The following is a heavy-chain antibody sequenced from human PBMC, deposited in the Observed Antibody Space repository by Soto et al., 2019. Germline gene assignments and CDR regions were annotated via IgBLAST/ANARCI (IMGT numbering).Heavy chain of an antibody. CDR3: ARVPSVVTPGNDYFGVDV. CDR2: IYPNDADT. D-gene: IGHD2-15*01. Sequence: GESLKISCKGSGYSFTYYWIAWVRQRPGKDLEWMGIIYPNDADTRYNPAFKGQVTISADKSISTTYLQWTSLKTSDTAMYYFARVPSVVTPGNDYFGVDVWGQGTTVTVSS. V-gene: IGHV5-51*01. J-gene: IGHJ6*02. CDR1: GYSFTYYW.